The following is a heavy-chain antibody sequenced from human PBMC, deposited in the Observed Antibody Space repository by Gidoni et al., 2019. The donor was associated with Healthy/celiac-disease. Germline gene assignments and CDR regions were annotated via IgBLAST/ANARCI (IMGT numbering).Heavy chain of an antibody. CDR2: IYHSGST. D-gene: IGHD5-18*01. J-gene: IGHJ4*02. Sequence: QVQLQESGPGLVKPSETLSLTCAVSGYSISSGYYWGWIRQPPGKGLEWIGSIYHSGSTYYNPSLKSRVTISVDTSKNQFSLKLSSVTAADTAVYYCAREAPQLDYWGQGTLVTVSS. CDR1: GYSISSGYY. V-gene: IGHV4-38-2*02. CDR3: AREAPQLDY.